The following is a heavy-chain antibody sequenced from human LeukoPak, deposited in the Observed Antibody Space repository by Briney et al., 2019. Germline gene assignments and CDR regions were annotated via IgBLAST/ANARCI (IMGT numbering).Heavy chain of an antibody. V-gene: IGHV1-2*02. D-gene: IGHD5-24*01. CDR1: GYTFTGYY. CDR2: INPNSGGT. J-gene: IGHJ3*02. CDR3: ARVPEMATMGAFDI. Sequence: ASVKVSCKASGYTFTGYYMHWVRQAPGQGLEWMGWINPNSGGTNYAQKFQGRVSMTRDTSTSTVYMELSSLRSEDTAVYYCARVPEMATMGAFDIWGQGTMVTVSS.